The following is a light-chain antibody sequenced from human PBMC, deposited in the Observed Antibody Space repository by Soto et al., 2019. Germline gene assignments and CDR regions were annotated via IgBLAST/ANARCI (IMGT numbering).Light chain of an antibody. CDR1: QSVSSY. Sequence: EIVLTQSPGTLSLSPGERVTLSCRASQSVSSYLAWYQQKPGQAPRLLIYAASYRATGIPARFSASGSGTDFALTISSLEPEDFAVYYWQQRSNWPFTFGPGTTVDVK. CDR2: AAS. V-gene: IGKV3-11*01. J-gene: IGKJ3*01. CDR3: QQRSNWPFT.